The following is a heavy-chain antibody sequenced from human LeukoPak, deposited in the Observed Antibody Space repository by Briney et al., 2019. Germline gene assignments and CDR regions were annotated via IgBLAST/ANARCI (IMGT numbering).Heavy chain of an antibody. CDR1: GGSFSGYY. D-gene: IGHD3-22*01. CDR2: INHSGST. J-gene: IGHJ4*02. V-gene: IGHV4-34*01. CDR3: ARGRTMIVVVAFDY. Sequence: SETLSLTCAVYGGSFSGYYWCWIRQPPGKGLEWIGEINHSGSTNYNPSLKSRVTISVDTSKNQFSLKLSSVTAADTAVYYCARGRTMIVVVAFDYWGQGTLVTVSS.